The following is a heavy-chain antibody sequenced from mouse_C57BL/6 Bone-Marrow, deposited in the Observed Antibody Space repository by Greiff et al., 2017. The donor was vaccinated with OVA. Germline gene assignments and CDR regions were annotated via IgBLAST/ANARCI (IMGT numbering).Heavy chain of an antibody. V-gene: IGHV1-50*01. CDR2: IDPSDSYT. CDR3: ARVGGLLGPLYWYFDV. J-gene: IGHJ1*03. D-gene: IGHD3-3*01. Sequence: VQLQQPGAELVKPGASVKLSCKASGYTFTSYWMQWVKQRPGQGLEWIGEIDPSDSYTNYNQKFKGKATLTVDTSSSTAYMQLSSLTSEDSAVYYCARVGGLLGPLYWYFDVWGTGTTVTVSS. CDR1: GYTFTSYW.